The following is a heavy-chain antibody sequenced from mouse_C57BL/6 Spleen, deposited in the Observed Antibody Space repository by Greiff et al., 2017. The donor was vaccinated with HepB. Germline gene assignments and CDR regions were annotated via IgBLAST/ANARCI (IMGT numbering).Heavy chain of an antibody. CDR1: GYTFTSYW. CDR3: SRGATTVVAGAPFDY. V-gene: IGHV1-52*01. Sequence: QVQLQHPGAELVRPGSSVKLSCKASGYTFTSYWMHWVKQRPIQGLEWIGNIDPSDSETHYNQKFKDKATLTVDKSSSTAYMQLSSLTSEDSAVYYWSRGATTVVAGAPFDYWGQGTTLTVSS. CDR2: IDPSDSET. D-gene: IGHD1-1*01. J-gene: IGHJ2*01.